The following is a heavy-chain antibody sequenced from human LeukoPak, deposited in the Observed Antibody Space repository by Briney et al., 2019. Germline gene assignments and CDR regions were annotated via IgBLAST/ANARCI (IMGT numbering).Heavy chain of an antibody. CDR3: AKTNDQPYYYYYYYMDV. V-gene: IGHV3-23*01. CDR1: GFTFSSYA. CDR2: ISGSGGST. J-gene: IGHJ6*03. Sequence: GGSLRLSCAASGFTFSSYAMSWVRQAPGQGLEWVSAISGSGGSTYYADSVKGRFTISRDNPKNTLYLQMNSLRAEDTAVYYCAKTNDQPYYYYYYYMDVWGKGTTVTVSS. D-gene: IGHD2-8*01.